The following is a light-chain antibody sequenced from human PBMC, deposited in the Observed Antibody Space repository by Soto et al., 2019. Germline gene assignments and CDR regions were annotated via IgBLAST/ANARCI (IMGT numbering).Light chain of an antibody. V-gene: IGKV1-5*01. CDR1: QSISSY. J-gene: IGKJ1*01. CDR3: QQYNSYWGT. Sequence: DIQMTQSPYTLSASVGERVTITCRASQSISSYLNWYQQKPGKAPNLLIYAASSLQSGVPSRFSGSGSGTEFTLTISSLQPDDFATYYCQQYNSYWGTFGQGTKVDIK. CDR2: AAS.